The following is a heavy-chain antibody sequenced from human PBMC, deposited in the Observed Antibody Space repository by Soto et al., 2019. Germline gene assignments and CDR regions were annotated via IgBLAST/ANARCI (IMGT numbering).Heavy chain of an antibody. D-gene: IGHD3-22*01. Sequence: PSDTLSLTCTVSGGSISISSYYWGWIRQPPGKGLEWIGSIYYSGSTYYNPSLKSRVTISVDTSKNQFSLKLSSVTAADTAVYYCARNPRNYYDSGGFDYWGQGTLVTVSS. CDR3: ARNPRNYYDSGGFDY. CDR2: IYYSGST. CDR1: GGSISISSYY. V-gene: IGHV4-39*01. J-gene: IGHJ4*02.